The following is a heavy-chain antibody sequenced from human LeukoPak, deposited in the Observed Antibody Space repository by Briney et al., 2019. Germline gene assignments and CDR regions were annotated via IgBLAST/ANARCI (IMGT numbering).Heavy chain of an antibody. D-gene: IGHD2-21*02. CDR2: INPHSGGT. J-gene: IGHJ4*02. Sequence: GASVKVSCKASGFTFTGYYIHWVRQAPGQGLEWMGYINPHSGGTNSPQKFQGRVTMTTDTSISAAYMELSSLISDDTAMYYYVREGNELLSKNFDYWGQGTLVTVSS. CDR3: VREGNELLSKNFDY. CDR1: GFTFTGYY. V-gene: IGHV1-2*02.